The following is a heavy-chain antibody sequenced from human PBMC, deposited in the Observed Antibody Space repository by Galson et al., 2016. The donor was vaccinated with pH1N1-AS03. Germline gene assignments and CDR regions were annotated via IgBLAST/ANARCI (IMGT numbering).Heavy chain of an antibody. Sequence: SVKVSCKGSGGTFSNYAINWVRQAPGQGLEWMGGIIPIFGTASYAQKFQGRVTITTDESTSIAYMELSSLRSEDTAVYYCANYMSPYICGYYGAVNIDVWGQGTTVTVSS. J-gene: IGHJ6*02. CDR2: IIPIFGTA. D-gene: IGHD1-26*01. CDR3: ANYMSPYICGYYGAVNIDV. CDR1: GGTFSNYA. V-gene: IGHV1-69*05.